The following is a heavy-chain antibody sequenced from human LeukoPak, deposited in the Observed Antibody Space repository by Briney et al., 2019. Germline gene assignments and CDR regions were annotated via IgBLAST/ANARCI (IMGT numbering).Heavy chain of an antibody. CDR1: GGSINY. Sequence: SETLSLTCTVSGGSINYGGWIRQPPGKGLEWIGSIYYSGTTYYNPSLKSRVTISVDTSRNQFSLNLSSVTAADTAVYYCARHYGPWGQGTLVAVSS. J-gene: IGHJ5*02. CDR2: IYYSGTT. D-gene: IGHD4-17*01. CDR3: ARHYGP. V-gene: IGHV4-39*01.